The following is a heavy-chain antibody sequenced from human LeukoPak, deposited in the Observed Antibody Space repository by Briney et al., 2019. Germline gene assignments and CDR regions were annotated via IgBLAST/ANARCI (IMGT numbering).Heavy chain of an antibody. CDR2: IYYSGST. CDR1: GGSTSSYY. J-gene: IGHJ4*02. V-gene: IGHV4-59*08. Sequence: SETLSLTCTVSGGSTSSYYWSWIRQPPGKGLEWIGYIYYSGSTNYNPSLKSRVTISVDTSKNQFSLKLSSVTAADTAVYYCARLGESAVAGLTFDYWGQGTLVTVSS. D-gene: IGHD6-19*01. CDR3: ARLGESAVAGLTFDY.